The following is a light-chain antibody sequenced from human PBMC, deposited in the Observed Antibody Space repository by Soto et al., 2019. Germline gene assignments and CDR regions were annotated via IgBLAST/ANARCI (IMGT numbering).Light chain of an antibody. CDR2: DAS. Sequence: EIVMTQSPATLSVSPGERVTLSCRASQSVDSNLVWYQQKPGQAPRLLLYDASTRATGIPPRFSGSGSGTEYSLTISSLQSEDAAVYFCQQYDNLYTFGQGTKLEI. CDR3: QQYDNLYT. J-gene: IGKJ2*01. V-gene: IGKV3-15*01. CDR1: QSVDSN.